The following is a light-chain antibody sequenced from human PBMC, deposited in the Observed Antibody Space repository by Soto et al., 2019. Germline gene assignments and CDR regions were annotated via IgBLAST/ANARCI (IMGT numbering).Light chain of an antibody. CDR3: QQYYSTPGT. J-gene: IGKJ3*01. Sequence: DIVITQSPYSLSVSLCERATINCRSSRSVCYSSNNKNYLAWYQQKPGQPPRLLIYWASTRESGVPDRFSGGGSGTDFTLTISSLQAEDVAVYYCQQYYSTPGTFGPGTKVDI. CDR1: RSVCYSSNNKNY. V-gene: IGKV4-1*01. CDR2: WAS.